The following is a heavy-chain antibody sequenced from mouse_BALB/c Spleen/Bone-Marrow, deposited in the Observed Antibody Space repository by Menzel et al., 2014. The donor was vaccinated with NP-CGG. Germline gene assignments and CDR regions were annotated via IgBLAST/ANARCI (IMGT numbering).Heavy chain of an antibody. V-gene: IGHV1S137*01. J-gene: IGHJ4*01. CDR2: ISTYYGDT. CDR3: XXSGXVRNAMDY. CDR1: GYTFTNNA. D-gene: IGHD1-1*01. Sequence: QVQLQQSGAELVRPGVSVKISCKGSGYTFTNNAIHWVKQSRATSLEWIGIISTYYGDTTYNQKFKGKATMTVDKSSSTAYLKLARLTSEDTAIYXCXXSGXVRNAMDYWGQGTSVTVSS.